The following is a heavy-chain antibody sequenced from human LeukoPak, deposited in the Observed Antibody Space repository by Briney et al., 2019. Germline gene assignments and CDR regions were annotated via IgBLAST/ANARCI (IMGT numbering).Heavy chain of an antibody. CDR1: GFTFSNAW. CDR3: ARDRALYDSRRGYYYTEDDY. V-gene: IGHV3-15*01. J-gene: IGHJ4*02. Sequence: GGSLRLSCAASGFTFSNAWMSWVRQAPGKGPEWVGRIKSKTDGGTTDYAAPVKGRFTISRDDSKNTLYLQMNSLRADDTAVYYCARDRALYDSRRGYYYTEDDYWGQGTLVTVSS. D-gene: IGHD3-22*01. CDR2: IKSKTDGGTT.